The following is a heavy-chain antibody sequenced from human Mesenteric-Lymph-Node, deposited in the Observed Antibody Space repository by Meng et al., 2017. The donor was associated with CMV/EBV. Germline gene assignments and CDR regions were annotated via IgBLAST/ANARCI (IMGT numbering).Heavy chain of an antibody. J-gene: IGHJ6*02. CDR2: ISGGGYT. CDR3: AKDITRSTTHYYYYGMDV. Sequence: GESLKISCAASGFTFDSHDMSWVRLAPGRGLEWVSSISGGGYTYYVDSVKGRFTISRDDSKNTLYLQMNSLRAEDTAVYYCAKDITRSTTHYYYYGMDVWGQGTTVTVSS. V-gene: IGHV3-23*01. D-gene: IGHD2-2*01. CDR1: GFTFDSHD.